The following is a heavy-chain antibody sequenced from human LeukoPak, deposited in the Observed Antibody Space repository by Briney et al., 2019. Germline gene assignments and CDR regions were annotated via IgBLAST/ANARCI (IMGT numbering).Heavy chain of an antibody. D-gene: IGHD3-10*01. CDR1: GGSISSHY. V-gene: IGHV4-59*08. CDR2: IYYSGST. J-gene: IGHJ6*03. CDR3: ARTYGSGTYYYYYYMDV. Sequence: SETLSLTCTVSGGSISSHYWSWIRQPPGKGLEWIGYIYYSGSTNYNPSLKSRVTIPVDTSKNQFSLKLSSVTAADTAVYYCARTYGSGTYYYYYYMDVWGKGTTVTVSS.